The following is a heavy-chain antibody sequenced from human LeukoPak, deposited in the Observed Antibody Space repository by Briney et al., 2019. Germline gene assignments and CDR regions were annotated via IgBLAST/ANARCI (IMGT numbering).Heavy chain of an antibody. V-gene: IGHV4-39*01. Sequence: TSETLSLTCTVSGGSISSSSYYWGWIRQPPGKGLEWIGSIYYSGSTYYNPSLKSRVTISVDTSKNQFSLRLSSVTAADTAVYYCARTTNLDSWGQGTLVTVSS. CDR1: GGSISSSSYY. J-gene: IGHJ4*02. CDR2: IYYSGST. CDR3: ARTTNLDS. D-gene: IGHD1-26*01.